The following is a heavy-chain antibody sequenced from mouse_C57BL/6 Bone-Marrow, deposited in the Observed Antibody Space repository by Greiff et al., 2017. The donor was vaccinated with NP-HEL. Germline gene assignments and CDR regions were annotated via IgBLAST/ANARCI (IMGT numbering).Heavy chain of an antibody. CDR1: GYTFTSYG. D-gene: IGHD4-1*01. J-gene: IGHJ3*01. V-gene: IGHV1-81*01. CDR2: IYPRSGNT. Sequence: QVQLQQSGAELARPGASVKLSKASGYTFTSYGISWVKQRTGQGLEWIGEIYPRSGNTYYNEKFKGKATLTADKSSSTAYMELRSLTSEDSAVYFCARESGTDWFAYWGQGTLVTVSA. CDR3: ARESGTDWFAY.